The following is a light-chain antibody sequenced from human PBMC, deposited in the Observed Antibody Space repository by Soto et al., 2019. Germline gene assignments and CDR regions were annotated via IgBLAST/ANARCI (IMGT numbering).Light chain of an antibody. CDR2: DVS. Sequence: DIQMTQSPSTLAASVGDTVTMTCRSSSKWLAWYQKKPGKAPKLLIYDVSNLERGVPPRFSGSTSGAESPLTITGLQPDDLGTYYCQHTTDFTFGQGTKVEIK. V-gene: IGKV1-5*01. J-gene: IGKJ2*01. CDR1: SSKW. CDR3: QHTTDFT.